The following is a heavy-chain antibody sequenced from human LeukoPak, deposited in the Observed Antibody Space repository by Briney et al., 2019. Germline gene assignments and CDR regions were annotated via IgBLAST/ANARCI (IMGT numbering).Heavy chain of an antibody. CDR2: IYYSGST. J-gene: IGHJ4*02. CDR1: GGSISTYY. D-gene: IGHD3-10*01. CDR3: ATGFVSYYFDY. Sequence: SETLSLTCTASGGSISTYYCTWIRQPPGKGLEWIGYIYYSGSTDYNPSLKSRVTTSLDTSKNQFSLRLSSVTAADTAVYYCATGFVSYYFDYWGQGTLVTVSS. V-gene: IGHV4-59*01.